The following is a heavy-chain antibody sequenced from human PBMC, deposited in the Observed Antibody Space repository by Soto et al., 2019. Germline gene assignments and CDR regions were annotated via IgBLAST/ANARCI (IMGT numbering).Heavy chain of an antibody. D-gene: IGHD3-10*01. V-gene: IGHV3-23*01. J-gene: IGHJ4*02. Sequence: EVQLLESGGNVVQPGGSLRLSCAASGFTFSSYALTWVRQAPGKGLEWISGISGSGGSTYYADSVKGRFTISSDNSMHTLYLQMDSLSAEDTAIYYCARHHGGVLSHFHSWGQGTLVTVSS. CDR2: ISGSGGST. CDR1: GFTFSSYA. CDR3: ARHHGGVLSHFHS.